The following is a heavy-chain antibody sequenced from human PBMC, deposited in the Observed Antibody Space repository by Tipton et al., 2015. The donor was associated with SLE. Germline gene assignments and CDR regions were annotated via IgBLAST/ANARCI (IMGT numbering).Heavy chain of an antibody. CDR3: AREVNDYGNYYYYMDV. Sequence: TLSLTCTVSGDSISTSTYYWSWIRQPAGKGLEWIGRVYPSGSTNYNPSLKSRLTISVDTSKNQFSLNLSSVTAADTAVYYCAREVNDYGNYYYYMDVWGKGTTVTVSS. CDR2: VYPSGST. J-gene: IGHJ6*03. CDR1: GDSISTSTYY. V-gene: IGHV4-61*02. D-gene: IGHD4-17*01.